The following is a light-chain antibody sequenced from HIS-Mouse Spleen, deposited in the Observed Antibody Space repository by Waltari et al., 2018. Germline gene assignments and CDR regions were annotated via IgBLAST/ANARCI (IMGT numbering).Light chain of an antibody. CDR1: SSDVGSYNL. CDR2: EGS. V-gene: IGLV2-23*01. CDR3: CSYAGSRTWV. J-gene: IGLJ3*02. Sequence: QSALTQPASVSGSPGQSITISCTGTSSDVGSYNLVSWYQQHPGKAPKLMIYEGSKRPSGVSNRFSGYKSGNTASLTMCGLQAEDEVDYYCCSYAGSRTWVFGGGTTLTVL.